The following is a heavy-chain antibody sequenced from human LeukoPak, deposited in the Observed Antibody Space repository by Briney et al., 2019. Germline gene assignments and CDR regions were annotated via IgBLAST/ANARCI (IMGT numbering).Heavy chain of an antibody. CDR2: ISSNGGST. D-gene: IGHD3-16*01. V-gene: IGHV3-64*01. J-gene: IGHJ3*02. Sequence: TGGSLRLSCAASGFTFSSHSMHWVRQAPVKGLEHVSAISSNGGSTYYAKSVQGRFTISRDNSKNTLYLQVGSLRAEDMAVYYCARVGGSSRRHDAFDIWGQGTMVTVSS. CDR1: GFTFSSHS. CDR3: ARVGGSSRRHDAFDI.